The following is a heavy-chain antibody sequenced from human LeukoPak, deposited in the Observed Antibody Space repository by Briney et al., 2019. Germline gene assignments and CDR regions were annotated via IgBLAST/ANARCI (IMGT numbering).Heavy chain of an antibody. Sequence: GGSLRLSCAASGFTLSSYTMSRVHQAPGKGKEWVSLISGSGGITYYADSVKGRFTISRDNSKNTLYLQMDSLRAEDTAVYYCAKDSAAVGGPTTDWGQGTLVTVSS. CDR2: ISGSGGIT. J-gene: IGHJ4*02. V-gene: IGHV3-23*01. D-gene: IGHD6-13*01. CDR1: GFTLSSYT. CDR3: AKDSAAVGGPTTD.